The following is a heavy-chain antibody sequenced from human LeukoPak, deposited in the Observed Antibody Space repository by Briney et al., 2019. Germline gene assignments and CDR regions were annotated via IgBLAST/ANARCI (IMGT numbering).Heavy chain of an antibody. Sequence: GASVKVSCKASGYTFTDYSIHWVRQAPGHGLDWMGRINCDSGDTYFAQKFQDRVTMTRDTSISTAYMELSSLRSDDTALYYCARGGPGSGWLYYSDYWDQGILITVSS. V-gene: IGHV1-2*02. CDR3: ARGGPGSGWLYYSDY. CDR2: INCDSGDT. CDR1: GYTFTDYS. J-gene: IGHJ4*02. D-gene: IGHD6-19*01.